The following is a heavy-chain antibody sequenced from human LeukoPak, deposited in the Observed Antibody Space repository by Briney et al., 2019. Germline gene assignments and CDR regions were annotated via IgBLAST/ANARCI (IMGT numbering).Heavy chain of an antibody. Sequence: SVKVSCKASGGTFSSYAVSWVRQAPGQGLEWMGRIIPIFGTANYAQKFQGRVTITTDESTSTAYMELSSLRSEDTAVYYCATRSPGGELLDYWGQGTLVTVSS. CDR2: IIPIFGTA. D-gene: IGHD1-26*01. V-gene: IGHV1-69*05. J-gene: IGHJ4*02. CDR1: GGTFSSYA. CDR3: ATRSPGGELLDY.